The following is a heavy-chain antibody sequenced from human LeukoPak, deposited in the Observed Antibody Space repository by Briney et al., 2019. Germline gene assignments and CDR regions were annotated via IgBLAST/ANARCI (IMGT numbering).Heavy chain of an antibody. Sequence: TGGSLRLSCAASGFTFSSYAMSWVRQAPGKGLEWVSAISGSGGSTYYADSVKGRFTISRDNSKNTLYLQMNSLRAEDTAVYYCARHPNSVVVVAEPYYYYGMDVWGQGTTATVSS. J-gene: IGHJ6*02. V-gene: IGHV3-23*01. CDR1: GFTFSSYA. CDR2: ISGSGGST. D-gene: IGHD2-15*01. CDR3: ARHPNSVVVVAEPYYYYGMDV.